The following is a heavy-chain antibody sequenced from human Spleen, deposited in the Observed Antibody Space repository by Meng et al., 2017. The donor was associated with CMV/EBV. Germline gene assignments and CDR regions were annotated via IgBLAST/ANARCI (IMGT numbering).Heavy chain of an antibody. J-gene: IGHJ4*02. Sequence: ASVKVSCKASGYTFTSYDINWVRQAPGQGLESMGWMNPNTGAAKYAQKFQGRVTMTRDTSISTAFMELSRLRSDDTAIYYCARDQRGGGDYWGQGTLVTVS. V-gene: IGHV1-2*02. D-gene: IGHD3-16*01. CDR3: ARDQRGGGDY. CDR2: MNPNTGAA. CDR1: GYTFTSYD.